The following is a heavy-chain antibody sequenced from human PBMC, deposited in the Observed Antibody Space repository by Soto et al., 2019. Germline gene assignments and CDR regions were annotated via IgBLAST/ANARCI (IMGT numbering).Heavy chain of an antibody. V-gene: IGHV3-7*03. D-gene: IGHD5-18*01. CDR1: GISTSSYW. J-gene: IGHJ4*02. CDR2: IKKDGTEK. CDR3: VTGYHSDY. Sequence: GGSLRLSCAGSGISTSSYWMGWVRQAPGRGLEWVASIKKDGTEKYYMDPLKGRFTISRDNALNSVYLQMNSLRAEDTAVYFCVTGYHSDYWGQGTLVTVSS.